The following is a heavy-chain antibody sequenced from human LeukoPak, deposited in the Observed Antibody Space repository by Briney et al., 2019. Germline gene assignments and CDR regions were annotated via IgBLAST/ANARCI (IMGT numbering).Heavy chain of an antibody. CDR1: GFTFSSYW. V-gene: IGHV3-7*01. CDR3: ARDLGWLQFDF. Sequence: GGSLRLSCAASGFTFSSYWMSWVRQAPGKGLEWVANIQQGGSDEYYVDSVKGRFTISRDNAKNSLYLQIDSLRAEDTAVYYCARDLGWLQFDFWGQGTLVTASS. D-gene: IGHD5-24*01. CDR2: IQQGGSDE. J-gene: IGHJ4*02.